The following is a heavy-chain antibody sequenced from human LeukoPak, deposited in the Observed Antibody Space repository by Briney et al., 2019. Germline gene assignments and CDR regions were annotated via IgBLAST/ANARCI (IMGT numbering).Heavy chain of an antibody. V-gene: IGHV4-34*01. CDR3: ARRLTMVRGVYYYGMDV. CDR1: GGSFSGYY. J-gene: IGHJ6*04. D-gene: IGHD3-10*01. CDR2: INHSGST. Sequence: SETLSLTCAVYGGSFSGYYWSWIRQPPGKGLEWIGEINHSGSTNYNPSLKSRVTISVDTSENQFSLKLSSVTAADTAVYYCARRLTMVRGVYYYGMDVWGKGTTVTVSS.